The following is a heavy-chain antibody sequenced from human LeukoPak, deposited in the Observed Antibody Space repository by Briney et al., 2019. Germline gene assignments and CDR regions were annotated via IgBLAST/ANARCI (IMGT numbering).Heavy chain of an antibody. D-gene: IGHD3-22*01. CDR2: ISSSGSTI. CDR1: GFTFSDYY. CDR3: ARDSVNYYDSSGNDY. Sequence: PGGSLRLSCAASGFTFSDYYMSWIRQAPGNGLEWVSYISSSGSTIYYADTVKGRFTISRDNAKNSLYLQMDSLRAEDTAVYYCARDSVNYYDSSGNDYWGQGTLVTVSS. V-gene: IGHV3-11*01. J-gene: IGHJ4*02.